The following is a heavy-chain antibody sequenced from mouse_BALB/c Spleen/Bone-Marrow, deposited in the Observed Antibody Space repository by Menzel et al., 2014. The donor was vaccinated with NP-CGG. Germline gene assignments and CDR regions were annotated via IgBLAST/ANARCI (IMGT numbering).Heavy chain of an antibody. CDR3: ARELSRAMDY. CDR1: GYAFTSYN. V-gene: IGHV1S135*01. J-gene: IGHJ4*01. CDR2: IDPYSGGT. Sequence: EVQLQQSGPELVKPGASVKVSCKASGYAFTSYNMYCVKQSHGKSLEWIGYIDPYSGGTNYDQKFRGKATLTVDKSSNTAYIHLNSLTSEDSAVYFCARELSRAMDYWGQGTSVTVSS. D-gene: IGHD2-12*01.